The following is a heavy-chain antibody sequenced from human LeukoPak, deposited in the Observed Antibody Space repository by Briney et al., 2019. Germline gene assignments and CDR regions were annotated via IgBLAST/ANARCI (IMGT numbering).Heavy chain of an antibody. Sequence: ASVKVSCKASGYTFTSYGISWVRQAPGQGLEWMGWISDYNGNTNYAQKLQGRVTMTTDTSTSTAYMELRSLRSDDTAVYYGARVLTRTSWPVGCSAPWGKETLFTVSS. CDR3: ARVLTRTSWPVGCSAP. CDR2: ISDYNGNT. D-gene: IGHD2-2*01. CDR1: GYTFTSYG. V-gene: IGHV1-18*01. J-gene: IGHJ5*02.